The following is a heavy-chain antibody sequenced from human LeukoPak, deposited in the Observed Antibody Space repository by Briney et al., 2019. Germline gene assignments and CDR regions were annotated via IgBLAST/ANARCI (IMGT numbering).Heavy chain of an antibody. J-gene: IGHJ4*02. CDR2: MNPNSGNT. CDR3: ARTSYDSSGYPYFDY. CDR1: GYTFTSYD. Sequence: ASVKVSCKASGYTFTSYDINWVRQATGQGLEWMGWMNPNSGNTGYAQKFQSRVTMTRNTSISTAYMVLSSLRSEDTAVYYCARTSYDSSGYPYFDYWGQGTLVTVSS. D-gene: IGHD3-22*01. V-gene: IGHV1-8*01.